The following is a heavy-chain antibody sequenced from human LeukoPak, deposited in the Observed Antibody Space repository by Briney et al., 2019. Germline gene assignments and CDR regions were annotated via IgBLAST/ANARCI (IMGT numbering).Heavy chain of an antibody. Sequence: PSETLSLTCTVSGGSISSYYWSWIRQPPGKGLEWIGYIYYSGSTSYNPSLESRVTISVDTSKNQFSLKLSSVTAADTAVYYCARNSDMVVASVNFDYWGQGTLVTVSS. D-gene: IGHD2-15*01. CDR1: GGSISSYY. J-gene: IGHJ4*02. CDR3: ARNSDMVVASVNFDY. V-gene: IGHV4-59*08. CDR2: IYYSGST.